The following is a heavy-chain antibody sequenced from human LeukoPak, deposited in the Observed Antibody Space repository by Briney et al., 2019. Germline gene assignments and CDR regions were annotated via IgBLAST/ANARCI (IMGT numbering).Heavy chain of an antibody. CDR3: ARVSGLNNFDS. Sequence: SETLSLTCTVSGGPISSSSYYWGWIRQPPGRRLEWIGEINHSGSTNYNPSLKSRVTISVDTSKNQFSLKVTSLTAADTAVYYCARVSGLNNFDSWGQGTLVTVSS. CDR1: GGPISSSSYY. V-gene: IGHV4-39*07. J-gene: IGHJ4*02. CDR2: INHSGST. D-gene: IGHD1/OR15-1a*01.